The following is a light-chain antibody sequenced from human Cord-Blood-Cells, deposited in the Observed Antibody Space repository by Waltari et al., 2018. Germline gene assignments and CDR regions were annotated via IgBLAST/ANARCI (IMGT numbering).Light chain of an antibody. J-gene: IGLJ2*01. V-gene: IGLV2-11*01. CDR1: RSYVGGYNY. CDR2: DVS. CDR3: CSYAGSYTYVV. Sequence: QSALTQPRSVSGSPGQSVTISCTGTRSYVGGYNYVSRYQQHPGKAPKLMIYDVSKRPSGVPDRFSGSKSGNTASLTISGLQAEDEADYYCCSYAGSYTYVVFGGGTKLTVL.